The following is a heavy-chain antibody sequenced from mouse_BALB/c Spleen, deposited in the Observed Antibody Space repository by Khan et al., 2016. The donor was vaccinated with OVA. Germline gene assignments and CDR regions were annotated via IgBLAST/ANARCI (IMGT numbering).Heavy chain of an antibody. Sequence: QMQLEESGAERAKPGASVKMSCKASGYTFTTYWMHWVKQRPGQGLEWIGYINPTSGYTDYNEKFKDRATLSADKSSSTAYMQLSSLTSEVSAVYYCTRDRIDYWGQGTTLTVSS. CDR1: GYTFTTYW. J-gene: IGHJ2*01. CDR2: INPTSGYT. CDR3: TRDRIDY. V-gene: IGHV1-7*01.